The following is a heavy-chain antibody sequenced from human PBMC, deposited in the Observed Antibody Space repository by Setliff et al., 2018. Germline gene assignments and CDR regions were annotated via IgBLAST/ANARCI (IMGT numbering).Heavy chain of an antibody. D-gene: IGHD2-8*01. CDR1: GGSISSGGYY. CDR2: IYYSEST. V-gene: IGHV4-31*03. CDR3: ARVPRCTDTRNAFDI. J-gene: IGHJ3*02. Sequence: PSETLSLTCTVSGGSISSGGYYWSWIRQHPGKGLEWIGYIYYSESTYYNPSLKSRVTISVDKSKNQFSLKLSSVTAADTAVYYCARVPRCTDTRNAFDIWGQGTMVTVSS.